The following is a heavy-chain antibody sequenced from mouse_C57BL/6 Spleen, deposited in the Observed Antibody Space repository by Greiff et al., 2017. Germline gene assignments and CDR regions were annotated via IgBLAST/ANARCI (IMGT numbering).Heavy chain of an antibody. V-gene: IGHV1-82*01. D-gene: IGHD1-1*01. Sequence: QVQLQQSGPELVKPGASVKISCKASGYAFSSSWMNWVKQRPGKGLEWIGRIYPGDGDTNYNGKFKGKATLTADKSSSTAYMQLSILTSEDSAVYFCARYYYGSRPLYYFDYWGQGTTLTVSS. CDR1: GYAFSSSW. J-gene: IGHJ2*01. CDR2: IYPGDGDT. CDR3: ARYYYGSRPLYYFDY.